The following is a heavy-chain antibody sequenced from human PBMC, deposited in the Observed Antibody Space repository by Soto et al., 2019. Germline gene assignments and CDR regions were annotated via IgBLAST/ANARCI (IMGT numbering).Heavy chain of an antibody. D-gene: IGHD2-2*01. CDR3: ANVPIWCGSSRCYTEGFDY. V-gene: IGHV3-23*01. Sequence: EVQLLQHGGGLVQPGGSLRLTCAASGFAFSDYAMSWVRQAPGKGLEWASTVRASASNTHYADSVKGRFTISRDNSKNTLFLQIDSLRAEDTALYYCANVPIWCGSSRCYTEGFDYWGQGTLVIVSS. CDR1: GFAFSDYA. CDR2: VRASASNT. J-gene: IGHJ4*02.